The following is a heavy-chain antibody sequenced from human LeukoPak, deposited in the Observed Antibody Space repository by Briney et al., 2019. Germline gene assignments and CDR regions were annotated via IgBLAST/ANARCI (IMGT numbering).Heavy chain of an antibody. D-gene: IGHD1-7*01. CDR1: GFTFSSYS. V-gene: IGHV3-48*04. CDR2: ISSSSSTI. Sequence: GGSLRLSCAASGFTFSSYSMNWVRQAPGKGLEWVSYISSSSSTIYYADSVKGRFTISRDNAKNSLYLQMNSLRAEDTAVYYCASNNWNYNYYFDHWGQGTLVTVSS. J-gene: IGHJ4*02. CDR3: ASNNWNYNYYFDH.